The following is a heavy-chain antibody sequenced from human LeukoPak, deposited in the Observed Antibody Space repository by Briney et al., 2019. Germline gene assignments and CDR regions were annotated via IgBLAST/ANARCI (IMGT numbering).Heavy chain of an antibody. CDR1: GFTFSSYE. Sequence: GGSLRLSCSASGFTFSSYEMNWVRQAPGKGLEWVSYISSSGNTIYYADSVKGRFTISRDNAKNSLFLQMNSLRAEDTAVYYCARDLEHRGGYTLDYWGQGTLVTVSS. CDR3: ARDLEHRGGYTLDY. J-gene: IGHJ4*02. CDR2: ISSSGNTI. D-gene: IGHD3-22*01. V-gene: IGHV3-48*03.